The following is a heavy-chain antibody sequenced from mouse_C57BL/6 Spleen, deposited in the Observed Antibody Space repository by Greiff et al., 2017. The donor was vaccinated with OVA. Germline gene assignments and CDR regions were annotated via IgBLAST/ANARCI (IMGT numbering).Heavy chain of an antibody. J-gene: IGHJ4*01. V-gene: IGHV1-72*01. CDR3: ASYGNYVPYAMDY. CDR2: IDPNSGGT. CDR1: GYTFTSYW. D-gene: IGHD2-1*01. Sequence: QVQLQQPGAELVKPWASVKLSCKASGYTFTSYWMHWVKQRPGRGLEWIGRIDPNSGGTKYNEKFKSKATLTVDKPSSTAYMQLSSLTSEDSAVYYCASYGNYVPYAMDYWGQGTSVTVSS.